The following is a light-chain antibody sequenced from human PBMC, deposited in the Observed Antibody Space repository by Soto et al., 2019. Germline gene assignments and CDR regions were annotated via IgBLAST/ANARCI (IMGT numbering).Light chain of an antibody. CDR3: PQYENLPT. V-gene: IGKV1-33*01. CDR1: QDVGNY. CDR2: DAS. J-gene: IGKJ5*01. Sequence: IQLTQSPSTLAASVGDRFTITCQASQDVGNYLNWFQQKSGKTPKLLISDASKLETGVPSRFSGGGSGTHFTFTISSLQPEDIAIYYCPQYENLPTFGQGTRLEIK.